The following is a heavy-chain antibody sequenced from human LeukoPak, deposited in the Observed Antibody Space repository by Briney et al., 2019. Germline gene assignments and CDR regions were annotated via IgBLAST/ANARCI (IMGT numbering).Heavy chain of an antibody. D-gene: IGHD6-13*01. CDR1: GFTFGDYA. J-gene: IGHJ4*02. CDR3: TSVAEL. V-gene: IGHV3-49*04. Sequence: GGSLRLSCTASGFTFGDYAMSWVRQAPGEGLEWVGFIRSKAYGGTTEYAASVKGRFTISRDDSKSTAYLQMNSLKTEATAVYYCTSVAELWGQGTLVTVSS. CDR2: IRSKAYGGTT.